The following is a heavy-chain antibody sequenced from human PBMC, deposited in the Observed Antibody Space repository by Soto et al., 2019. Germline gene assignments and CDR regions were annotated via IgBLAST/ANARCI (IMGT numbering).Heavy chain of an antibody. D-gene: IGHD5-12*01. CDR2: IYYSGST. Sequence: SEALSLTCTVSGGSIISGGYYWIWIRQHPGKGLEWIGYIYYSGSTYYNPSLKSRVTISVDTSKNQFSLKLSSVTAADTAVYYCASGVATAPYMDVWGKGTTVTVSS. V-gene: IGHV4-31*03. CDR1: GGSIISGGYY. J-gene: IGHJ6*03. CDR3: ASGVATAPYMDV.